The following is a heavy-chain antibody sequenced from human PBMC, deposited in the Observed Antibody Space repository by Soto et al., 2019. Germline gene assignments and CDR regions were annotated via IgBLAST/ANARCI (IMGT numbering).Heavy chain of an antibody. J-gene: IGHJ3*02. CDR1: GFTFSTYA. V-gene: IGHV3-23*01. CDR3: AKGINSGTYNAFDI. D-gene: IGHD1-26*01. CDR2: ISGSGGTT. Sequence: PVGSLRLSCAASGFTFSTYAMTWVRQAPGKGLEWVSGISGSGGTTYYADSVKGRFTISRDNSKNTLYLQMNSLRAEDTAVYYCAKGINSGTYNAFDIWGLGTLVTVSS.